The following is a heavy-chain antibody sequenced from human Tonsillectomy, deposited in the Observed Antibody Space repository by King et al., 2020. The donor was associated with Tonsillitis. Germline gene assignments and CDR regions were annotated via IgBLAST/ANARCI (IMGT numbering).Heavy chain of an antibody. D-gene: IGHD6-19*01. Sequence: VQLVQSGAEVKKPGASVKVSCKASGFTFTGYYMHWVRQAPGQGLEWMGWINPNIGGTNYAQKFQGRVTMTRDTSISTAYMVLSRLRSDDTAVYYCARGDNSGWYDSWGQGTLVTVSS. CDR2: INPNIGGT. CDR3: ARGDNSGWYDS. CDR1: GFTFTGYY. J-gene: IGHJ5*01. V-gene: IGHV1-2*02.